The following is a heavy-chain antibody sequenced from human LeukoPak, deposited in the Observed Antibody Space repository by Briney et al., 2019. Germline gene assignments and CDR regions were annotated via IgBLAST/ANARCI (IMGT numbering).Heavy chain of an antibody. CDR1: GYTFTGYY. D-gene: IGHD5-18*01. Sequence: GASVKVSCKASGYTFTGYYMHWVRQAPGQGLEWMGWISPNSGGTNYAQKFQGRVTMTRDTSISTAYMELSRLRSDDTAVYYCAREDTAMANVGYWGQGTLVTVSS. V-gene: IGHV1-2*02. CDR3: AREDTAMANVGY. CDR2: ISPNSGGT. J-gene: IGHJ4*02.